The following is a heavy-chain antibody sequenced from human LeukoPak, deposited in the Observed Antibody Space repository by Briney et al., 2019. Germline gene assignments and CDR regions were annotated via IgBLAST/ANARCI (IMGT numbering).Heavy chain of an antibody. V-gene: IGHV3-7*01. CDR2: VKQDESER. CDR3: AREAI. CDR1: GFTFSSYW. J-gene: IGHJ4*02. Sequence: AGTLRLSCAVSGFTFSSYWMSWICKAQGPGKDWEANVKQDESERNYEDSGKGRSTISRDNAKNSLYLQMNSLRAEDTAVYYCAREAIWGQGTLVTVSS.